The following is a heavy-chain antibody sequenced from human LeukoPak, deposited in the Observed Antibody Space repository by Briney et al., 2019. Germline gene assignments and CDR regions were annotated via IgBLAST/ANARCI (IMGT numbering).Heavy chain of an antibody. CDR1: GFPFSSYW. V-gene: IGHV3-74*01. CDR2: INSDGSAT. CDR3: ASDSPYYGMDV. J-gene: IGHJ6*02. Sequence: GGTLRLSCAASGFPFSSYWMHWVRQVPGKGLLWVSRINSDGSATIYADSVRGRFTISRDNAKNTLYLQMSGLRVEDTAVYHCASDSPYYGMDVWGQGTTVTVSS.